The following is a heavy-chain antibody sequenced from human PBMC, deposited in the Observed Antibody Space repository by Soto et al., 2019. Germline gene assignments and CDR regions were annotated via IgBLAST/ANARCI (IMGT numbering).Heavy chain of an antibody. CDR2: IYTSGST. D-gene: IGHD6-6*01. CDR3: ARGVRQLQYWFDP. Sequence: SEMSLTCTVSGGSISSYYWSWIRQPAGKGLEWIGRIYTSGSTNYNPSLKSRVTMSVDTSKNQFSLKLSSVTAADTAVYYCARGVRQLQYWFDPWGQGTLVTSPQ. J-gene: IGHJ5*02. V-gene: IGHV4-4*07. CDR1: GGSISSYY.